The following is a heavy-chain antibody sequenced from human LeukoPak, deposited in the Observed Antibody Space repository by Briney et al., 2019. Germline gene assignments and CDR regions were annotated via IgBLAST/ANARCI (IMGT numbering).Heavy chain of an antibody. D-gene: IGHD2-2*01. CDR1: GYTFTAYY. V-gene: IGHV1-2*02. Sequence: ASVKVSCKASGYTFTAYYMHWVRQAPGQGLEWMGWINPNSGGTNYAQKFQGRVAMTRDTSISTAYMELSRLRSDDTAVYYCARDRVVVPAAFDYWGQGTLVTVSS. CDR3: ARDRVVVPAAFDY. CDR2: INPNSGGT. J-gene: IGHJ4*02.